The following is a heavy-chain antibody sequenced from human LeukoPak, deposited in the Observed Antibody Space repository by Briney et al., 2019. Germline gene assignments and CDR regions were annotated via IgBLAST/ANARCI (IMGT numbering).Heavy chain of an antibody. CDR2: IYYSGST. Sequence: SETLSLTCTVSGGSISSSSHYWGWIRQPPGKGLEWIGSIYYSGSTYYNPSLKSRVTISVDTSKNQFSLKLSSVTAADTAVYYCARQDLRSSGWTAWWYFDLWGRGTLVTVSS. V-gene: IGHV4-39*01. CDR3: ARQDLRSSGWTAWWYFDL. D-gene: IGHD6-19*01. J-gene: IGHJ2*01. CDR1: GGSISSSSHY.